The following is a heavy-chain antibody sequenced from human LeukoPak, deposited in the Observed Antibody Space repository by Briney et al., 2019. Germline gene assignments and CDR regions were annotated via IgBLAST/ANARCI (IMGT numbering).Heavy chain of an antibody. CDR3: ARLLPGRWLPNVARDY. CDR1: GGSISSGGYY. Sequence: SETLSLTCTVSGGSISSGGYYWSWIRQHPGKGLEWIGEINHSGSTNYNPSLKSRVTISVDTSKNQFSLKLSSVTAADTAVYYCARLLPGRWLPNVARDYWGQGTLVTVSS. J-gene: IGHJ4*02. V-gene: IGHV4-31*03. CDR2: INHSGST. D-gene: IGHD3-10*01.